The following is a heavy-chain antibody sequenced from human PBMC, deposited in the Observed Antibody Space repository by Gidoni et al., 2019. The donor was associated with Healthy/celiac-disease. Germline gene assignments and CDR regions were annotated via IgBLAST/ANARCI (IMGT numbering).Heavy chain of an antibody. CDR2: INHSGST. Sequence: QVQLQQWGAGLLKPSETLSLTCAVYGGSFSGYYCGWIRQPPGKGLEWIGEINHSGSTNYNPSLKSRVTISVDTSKNQFSLKLSSVTAAETAVYYCARGLDPGYCSGGSCYYYWGQGTLVTVSS. CDR1: GGSFSGYY. V-gene: IGHV4-34*01. J-gene: IGHJ4*02. CDR3: ARGLDPGYCSGGSCYYY. D-gene: IGHD2-15*01.